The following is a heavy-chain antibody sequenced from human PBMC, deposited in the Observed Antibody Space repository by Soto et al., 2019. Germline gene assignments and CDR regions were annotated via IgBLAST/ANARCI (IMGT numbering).Heavy chain of an antibody. D-gene: IGHD2-8*01. V-gene: IGHV1-46*01. CDR2: INPSGGST. J-gene: IGHJ4*02. CDR1: GYTFTSYY. Sequence: QVQLVQSGAEVKKPGASVKISCKASGYTFTSYYMHWVRQAPGQGLEWMGIINPSGGSTNYAQKLQGRVAMPRDTSTSTVYMELNSLRSEDTAVYSCARPPYPGCINAVCYPLDYWGQGTLVTVSS. CDR3: ARPPYPGCINAVCYPLDY.